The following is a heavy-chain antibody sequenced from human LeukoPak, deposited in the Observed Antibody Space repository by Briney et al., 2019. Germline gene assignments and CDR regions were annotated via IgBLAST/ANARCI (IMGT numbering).Heavy chain of an antibody. CDR3: ARGRVSSSTWYSTYYYYFYMDV. CDR1: GGSISSYY. V-gene: IGHV4-59*01. Sequence: SETLSLTCTVFGGSISSYYWSWIRQPPGKGLEWIGYIYYSGSTNYNPSLNGRVSISRDTTKNLFSLRLRSVTAADTAVYFCARGRVSSSTWYSTYYYYFYMDVWGKGTTVTVSS. D-gene: IGHD1-1*01. J-gene: IGHJ6*03. CDR2: IYYSGST.